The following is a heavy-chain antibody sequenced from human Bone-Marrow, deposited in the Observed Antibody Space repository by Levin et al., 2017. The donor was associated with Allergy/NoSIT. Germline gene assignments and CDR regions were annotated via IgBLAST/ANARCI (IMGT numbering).Heavy chain of an antibody. V-gene: IGHV1-2*02. D-gene: IGHD1-1*01. Sequence: PVASVKVSCKASGYTFTGYYIHWVRQAPGQGLEWMGWINPDSGGTNYAQKFQGRVTMTRDTSISTAYMEIISLRFDDTALYYCARDEDHWRTGADWGQGTLVTVSS. CDR3: ARDEDHWRTGAD. CDR1: GYTFTGYY. CDR2: INPDSGGT. J-gene: IGHJ4*02.